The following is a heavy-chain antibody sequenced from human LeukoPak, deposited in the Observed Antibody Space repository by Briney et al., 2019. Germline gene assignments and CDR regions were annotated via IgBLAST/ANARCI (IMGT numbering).Heavy chain of an antibody. D-gene: IGHD3-22*01. CDR3: ATPEPNYYDSSGYFSLGY. Sequence: SVKVSCKASGGTFSSYAISWVRQAPGQGLEWMGRIIPILGIANYAQKFQGRVTITADKSTCTAYMELSSLRSEDTAVYYCATPEPNYYDSSGYFSLGYWGQGTLVTVSS. J-gene: IGHJ4*02. CDR1: GGTFSSYA. V-gene: IGHV1-69*04. CDR2: IIPILGIA.